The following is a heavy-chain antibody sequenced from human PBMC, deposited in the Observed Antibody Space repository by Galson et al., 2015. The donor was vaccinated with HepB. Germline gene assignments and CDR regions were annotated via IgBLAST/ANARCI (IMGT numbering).Heavy chain of an antibody. CDR1: GYTFTSYY. J-gene: IGHJ4*02. D-gene: IGHD6-19*01. V-gene: IGHV1-46*01. CDR2: INPSGGST. Sequence: SVKVSCKASGYTFTSYYMHWVRQAPGQGLEWMGIINPSGGSTSYAQKFQGRVIMTRDTSTSTVYMELSSLRSEDTAVYYCAYHPGGSSGWYGGVDYWGQGTLVTVSS. CDR3: AYHPGGSSGWYGGVDY.